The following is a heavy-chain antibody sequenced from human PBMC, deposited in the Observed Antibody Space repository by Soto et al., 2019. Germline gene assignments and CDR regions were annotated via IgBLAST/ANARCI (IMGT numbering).Heavy chain of an antibody. D-gene: IGHD3-9*01. J-gene: IGHJ4*03. CDR1: GFTLSSYD. V-gene: IGHV3-13*01. Sequence: EVQLVESGGGLVQPGGSLRLSCAASGFTLSSYDIHWVRQATGEGLAWVSGIGSGGDTHYADSVKGRFIISREDGKNSLYLQRNNLGVGDTAGYYCTGKTPPTGMERWGQGAGVTVSS. CDR2: IGSGGDT. CDR3: TGKTPPTGMER.